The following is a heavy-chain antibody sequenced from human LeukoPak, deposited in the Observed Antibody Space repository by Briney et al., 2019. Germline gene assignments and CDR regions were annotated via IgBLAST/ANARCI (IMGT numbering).Heavy chain of an antibody. D-gene: IGHD2-15*01. Sequence: SETLSLTCTVSGGSISSYYWSWIRQPAGKGLEWIGRIYTSGSTNYNPSLKSRVTMSVDTSKNQFSLKLSSVTAADTAVYYCARDAGSSVVVSHYGMDVWGQGTTVTVSS. V-gene: IGHV4-4*07. J-gene: IGHJ6*02. CDR3: ARDAGSSVVVSHYGMDV. CDR1: GGSISSYY. CDR2: IYTSGST.